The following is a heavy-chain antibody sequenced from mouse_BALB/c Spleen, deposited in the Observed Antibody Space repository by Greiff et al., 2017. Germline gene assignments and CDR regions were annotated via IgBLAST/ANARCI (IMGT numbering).Heavy chain of an antibody. D-gene: IGHD2-3*01. CDR3: ARWLLPFDY. J-gene: IGHJ2*01. V-gene: IGHV3-6*02. CDR1: GYSITSGYY. Sequence: DVKLVESGPGLVKPSQSLSLTCSVTGYSITSGYYWNWIRQFPGNKLEWMGYISYDGSNNYNPSLKNRISITRDTSKNQFFLKLNSVTTEDTATYYCARWLLPFDYWGQGTTLTVSS. CDR2: ISYDGSN.